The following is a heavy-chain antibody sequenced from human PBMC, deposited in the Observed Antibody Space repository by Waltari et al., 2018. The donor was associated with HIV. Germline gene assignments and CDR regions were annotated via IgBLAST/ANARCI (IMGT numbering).Heavy chain of an antibody. CDR1: GESLIGYY. J-gene: IGHJ4*02. CDR2: INPSGGT. CDR3: ARGRRSGTSSAVDS. D-gene: IGHD2-2*01. V-gene: IGHV4-34*01. Sequence: QVQLQQWGAGLLKPSETLSLTCAIYGESLIGYYLIWIRQPPGQGLEWIGEINPSGGTMYNPSLMTRVTISVDTSRKQFSLRLISVTAADTAVYYCARGRRSGTSSAVDSWGQGTLVTVSS.